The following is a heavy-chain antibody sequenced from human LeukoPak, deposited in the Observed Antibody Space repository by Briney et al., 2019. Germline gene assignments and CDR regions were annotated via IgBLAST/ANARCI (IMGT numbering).Heavy chain of an antibody. CDR2: ISAYNGNT. D-gene: IGHD6-13*01. J-gene: IGHJ5*02. CDR3: ARSIVIAAAGTHNWFDP. Sequence: ASVKVSCKASGYTFTSYGISWVRPAPGQGLAWMGWISAYNGNTNYAQKLQGRVTMTTDTSTSTAYMELRSLRSDDTAVYYCARSIVIAAAGTHNWFDPWGQGTLVTVSS. CDR1: GYTFTSYG. V-gene: IGHV1-18*01.